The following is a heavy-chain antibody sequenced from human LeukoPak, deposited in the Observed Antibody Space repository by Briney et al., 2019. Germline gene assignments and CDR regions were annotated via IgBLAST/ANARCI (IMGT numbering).Heavy chain of an antibody. CDR2: ISSSSTTI. Sequence: PGGSLRLSCAASGFTFSSYSMNWVRQARGKGLEWVSYISSSSTTIYYADSVKGRFTISRDNAKRSLYLQMNSLRPEDTAVYYCASFNYGDFDSWGQGTLVTVSS. CDR1: GFTFSSYS. CDR3: ASFNYGDFDS. V-gene: IGHV3-48*04. D-gene: IGHD4-17*01. J-gene: IGHJ4*02.